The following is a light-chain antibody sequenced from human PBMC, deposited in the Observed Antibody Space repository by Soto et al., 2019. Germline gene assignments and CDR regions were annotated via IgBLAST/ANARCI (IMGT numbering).Light chain of an antibody. CDR3: MQSLQTPLT. CDR1: QSLLKRNGYNC. Sequence: DIVMTQSPLSLPVTPGEPASISCRSSQSLLKRNGYNCLGWYLQKPGQSPQLLIYLGSNRASGVPDRFSGSGSGTDFTLKISRVEAEDVGVYFCMQSLQTPLTFGQGTKVEIK. J-gene: IGKJ1*01. V-gene: IGKV2-28*01. CDR2: LGS.